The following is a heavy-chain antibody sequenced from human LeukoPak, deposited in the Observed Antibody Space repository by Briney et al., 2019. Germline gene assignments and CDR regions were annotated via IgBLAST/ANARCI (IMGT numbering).Heavy chain of an antibody. CDR3: ARANFLYCSSTTCLFDY. J-gene: IGHJ4*02. D-gene: IGHD2-2*01. Sequence: ASVKVSCKASGYTFTDYYMHWVRQAPGQGFEWMGWINPNDGDTNYAQRFQGRVTMTRDTSISTAHMEVSRLRSDDTAVYYCARANFLYCSSTTCLFDYWGQGTLVTVSS. CDR2: INPNDGDT. CDR1: GYTFTDYY. V-gene: IGHV1-2*02.